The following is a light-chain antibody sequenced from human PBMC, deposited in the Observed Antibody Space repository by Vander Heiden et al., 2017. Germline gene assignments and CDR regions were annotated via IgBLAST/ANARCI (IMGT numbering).Light chain of an antibody. CDR3: AAWDDSLNGYV. V-gene: IGLV1-44*01. Sequence: QSVLTQPPSASGTPGQRVTSACSGSSSNIGSNTVNWYQQLPGTAPKLPDRFSGSKSGTSASLAISGLQSEDEADYYCAAWDDSLNGYVFGTGTKVTVL. CDR1: SSNIGSNT. J-gene: IGLJ1*01.